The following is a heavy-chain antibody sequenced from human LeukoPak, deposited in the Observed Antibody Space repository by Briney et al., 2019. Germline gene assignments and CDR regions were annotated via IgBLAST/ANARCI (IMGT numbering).Heavy chain of an antibody. CDR3: ARDLYYFDSSGYYASAL. J-gene: IGHJ4*02. CDR1: GFTFSDYW. CDR2: IKQDGSEK. D-gene: IGHD3-22*01. Sequence: PGGSLRLSCAASGFTFSDYWMSWVRQAPGKGLEWVANIKQDGSEKHYVDSLRGRFTISRDNAKNSLDLQMNSLRAEDTAVYFCARDLYYFDSSGYYASALWGQGTLVTVSS. V-gene: IGHV3-7*01.